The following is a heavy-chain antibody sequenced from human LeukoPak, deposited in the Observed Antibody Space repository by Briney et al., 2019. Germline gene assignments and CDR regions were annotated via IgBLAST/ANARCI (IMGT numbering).Heavy chain of an antibody. CDR3: ARDLQLVL. Sequence: GGSLRLSCAASGFSFSRYNMNWVRQAPGKGLEWVSYISSGSFAIYYADSVKGRFTSSRDNAKNSLYLQMNSLRAEDTAVYYCARDLQLVLWGQGTLVTVSS. CDR2: ISSGSFAI. D-gene: IGHD6-13*01. CDR1: GFSFSRYN. V-gene: IGHV3-48*04. J-gene: IGHJ5*02.